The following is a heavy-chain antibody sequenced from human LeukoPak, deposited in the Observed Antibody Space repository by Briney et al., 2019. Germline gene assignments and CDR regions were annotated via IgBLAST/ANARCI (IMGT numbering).Heavy chain of an antibody. D-gene: IGHD6-19*01. CDR2: IKQDGSQK. CDR1: GLTFSTYW. CDR3: ARAGVAGWMSLWFDP. J-gene: IGHJ5*02. Sequence: PGGSLRLSCAASGLTFSTYWMSWVRQAPGKALEWVSNIKQDGSQKYYLDSVKGRFTISRDNAKNSLYLQMNSLRAEDTAVYYCARAGVAGWMSLWFDPWGQGTLVTVSS. V-gene: IGHV3-7*03.